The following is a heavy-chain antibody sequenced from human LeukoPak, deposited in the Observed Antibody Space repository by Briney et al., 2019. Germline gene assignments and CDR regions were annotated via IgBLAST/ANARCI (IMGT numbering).Heavy chain of an antibody. CDR2: IKQDGSAK. V-gene: IGHV3-7*01. CDR1: GFTFSNFW. CDR3: ARLGYDSSGYYFDY. Sequence: GGSLRLSCAASGFTFSNFWMSWVRQAPGKGLEWVANIKQDGSAKYYVDSVKGRFTISRDNAKNSLYLQMNSLRAEDTAVYYCARLGYDSSGYYFDYWGQGTLVTVSS. J-gene: IGHJ4*02. D-gene: IGHD3-22*01.